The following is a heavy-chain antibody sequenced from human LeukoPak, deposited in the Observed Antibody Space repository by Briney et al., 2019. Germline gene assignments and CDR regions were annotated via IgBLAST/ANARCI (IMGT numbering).Heavy chain of an antibody. D-gene: IGHD4-17*01. CDR3: AKDMGEDYGDAFDY. CDR2: ITWDGTTT. J-gene: IGHJ4*02. CDR1: GFTFEDYT. V-gene: IGHV3-43*01. Sequence: PGGSLRLSCAASGFTFEDYTMHWVRQAPGKGLEWVSLITWDGTTTYYADSVKGRFTVSRDDSKNSLFLQMNSLRTEDTALYYCAKDMGEDYGDAFDYWGQGTLVTVSS.